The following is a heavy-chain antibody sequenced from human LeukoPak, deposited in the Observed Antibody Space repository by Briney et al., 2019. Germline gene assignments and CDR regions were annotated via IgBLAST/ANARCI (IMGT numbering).Heavy chain of an antibody. CDR2: ISAYNGNT. Sequence: ASVKVSCKASGYTFTSYGISWVRQAPGQGLEWMGWISAYNGNTNYAQKLQGRVTMTTDTSTSTAYMELRSLRSDDTAVYYCARGPPGAYYYYYMDVWGKGTTVTVSS. D-gene: IGHD3-10*01. CDR3: ARGPPGAYYYYYMDV. J-gene: IGHJ6*03. CDR1: GYTFTSYG. V-gene: IGHV1-18*01.